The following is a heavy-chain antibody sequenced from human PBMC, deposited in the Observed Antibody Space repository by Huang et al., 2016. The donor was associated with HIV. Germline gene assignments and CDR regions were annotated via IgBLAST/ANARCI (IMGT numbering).Heavy chain of an antibody. CDR2: IHYDGSNR. CDR1: GFTFSSYG. Sequence: QVQLVESGGGVVQPGGSLRLSCAASGFTFSSYGMHWVRQAPGKVLEWVAFIHYDGSNRYYADSVKGRFAISRDNSKNTLYLQMNSLRAEDTAVYFCAKFGSSGYLPRYSFDYWGQGTLVTVSS. V-gene: IGHV3-30*02. D-gene: IGHD3-22*01. J-gene: IGHJ4*02. CDR3: AKFGSSGYLPRYSFDY.